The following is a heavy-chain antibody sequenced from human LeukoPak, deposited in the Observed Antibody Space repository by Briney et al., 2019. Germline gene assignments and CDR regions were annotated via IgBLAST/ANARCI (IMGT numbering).Heavy chain of an antibody. D-gene: IGHD5-12*01. J-gene: IGHJ4*02. CDR1: GYSFTSYV. V-gene: IGHV1-18*01. CDR2: ISAYNGNT. Sequence: GASVKVSCKASGYSFTSYVISWVRQAPGQGLEWMGWISAYNGNTNYAQKFQGRVTMTTDTSTSTAYMELRSLRSDDTAVYYCARAPPYGGYTVQFDYWGQGTLVTVSS. CDR3: ARAPPYGGYTVQFDY.